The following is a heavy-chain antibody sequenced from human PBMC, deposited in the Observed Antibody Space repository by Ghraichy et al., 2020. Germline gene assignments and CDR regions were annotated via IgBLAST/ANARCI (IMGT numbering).Heavy chain of an antibody. J-gene: IGHJ2*01. CDR1: GGSFTGYY. CDR2: ISYSGST. Sequence: SETLSLTCAVYGGSFTGYYWSWIRQPPGKGLEWIGGISYSGSTSYNPPLKSRVTISVDTSKNQFSLKLSSVTAADTAVYYCARPTTGADVCYFDYWGQGTLVTVSS. V-gene: IGHV4-34*01. D-gene: IGHD1-1*01. CDR3: ARPTTGADVCYFDY.